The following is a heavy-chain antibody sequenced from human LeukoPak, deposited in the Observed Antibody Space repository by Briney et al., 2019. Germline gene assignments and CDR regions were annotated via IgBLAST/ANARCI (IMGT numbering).Heavy chain of an antibody. CDR2: ISSSSSYI. J-gene: IGHJ6*03. D-gene: IGHD2-21*01. Sequence: GGSLRLSCAASGFTFSSYSMNWVRQAPGKGLEWVSSISSSSSYIYYADSVKGRFTISRDNAKNSLYLQMNSLRAEDTAVYYCAREVSVVVIAPYYYMDVWGKGTTVTVSS. CDR3: AREVSVVVIAPYYYMDV. CDR1: GFTFSSYS. V-gene: IGHV3-21*01.